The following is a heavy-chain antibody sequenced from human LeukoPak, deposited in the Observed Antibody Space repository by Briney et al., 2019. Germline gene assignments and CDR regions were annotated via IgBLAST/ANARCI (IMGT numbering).Heavy chain of an antibody. CDR2: TYSGGST. Sequence: GGSLRLSCAASGFTVSSNYLSWVRQAPGKGLEWVSVTYSGGSTYYADSVKGRFTISRDNSKNTLYLQMNSLRAEDTAVYYCARDFLYDSSGYYPYWWGQGTLVTVSS. D-gene: IGHD3-22*01. J-gene: IGHJ4*02. CDR3: ARDFLYDSSGYYPYW. V-gene: IGHV3-66*01. CDR1: GFTVSSNY.